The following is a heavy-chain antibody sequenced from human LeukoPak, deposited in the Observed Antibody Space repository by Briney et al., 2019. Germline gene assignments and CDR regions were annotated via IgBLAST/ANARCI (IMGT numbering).Heavy chain of an antibody. CDR2: IYYTGST. J-gene: IGHJ4*02. CDR1: IVSIKNYY. V-gene: IGHV4-59*01. CDR3: ASSRGPSSSWSFDS. Sequence: SETLSLTCSFSIVSIKNYYWNWIRQSPGKGLQWIGYIYYTGSTDYNFSLKSRVTISLDTSENQLSLRLNSVTAADSAVYFCASSRGPSSSWSFDSWGQGILVTVSS. D-gene: IGHD6-13*01.